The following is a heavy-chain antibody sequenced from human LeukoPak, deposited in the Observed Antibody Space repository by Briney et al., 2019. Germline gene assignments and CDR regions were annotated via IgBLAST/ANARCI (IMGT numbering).Heavy chain of an antibody. CDR1: GFTFSYYS. CDR3: AVRKEYSGLFDP. D-gene: IGHD5-12*01. Sequence: GGSLRLSCAASGFTFSYYSMNWVRQAPGKGLEWISYIGSGSSTIYYADSVKGRFTVSRDDAKNSLFLQMNSLRAGGTAIYYCAVRKEYSGLFDPWGQGTLVTVSS. CDR2: IGSGSSTI. V-gene: IGHV3-48*01. J-gene: IGHJ5*02.